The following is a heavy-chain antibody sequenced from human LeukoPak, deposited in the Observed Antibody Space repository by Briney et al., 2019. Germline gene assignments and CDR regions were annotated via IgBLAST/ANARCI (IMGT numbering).Heavy chain of an antibody. Sequence: GGSLRLSCVTSGFTFSNSGMHWVRQAPDTGLEWLAFISHDGSEKYFADSVKGRFTISRDNSKTTLYLQMNSLREEDTAMFYCATDRGRFFDNWGQGTLVTVAS. CDR2: ISHDGSEK. CDR3: ATDRGRFFDN. CDR1: GFTFSNSG. V-gene: IGHV3-30*03. D-gene: IGHD1-26*01. J-gene: IGHJ4*02.